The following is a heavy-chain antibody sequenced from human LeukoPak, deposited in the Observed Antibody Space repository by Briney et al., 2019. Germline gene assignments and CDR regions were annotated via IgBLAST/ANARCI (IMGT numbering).Heavy chain of an antibody. CDR3: ARDLVLGSGSYDY. J-gene: IGHJ4*02. CDR2: ISGSGGAT. D-gene: IGHD3-10*01. CDR1: GFTFSKYA. V-gene: IGHV3-23*01. Sequence: GGSLRLSCAASGFTFSKYAMSWVRQAPGKGLEWVSDISGSGGATYYADSVRGRFTISRDNVKNTLYLQMSSLRADDTAVYYCARDLVLGSGSYDYWGQGTLVTVSS.